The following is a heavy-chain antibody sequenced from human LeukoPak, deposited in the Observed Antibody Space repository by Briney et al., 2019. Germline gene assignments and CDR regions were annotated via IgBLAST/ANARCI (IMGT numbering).Heavy chain of an antibody. D-gene: IGHD6-13*01. V-gene: IGHV4-39*01. CDR2: IYYTGST. CDR1: GGSIRSSSYY. Sequence: SETLSLTCTVSGGSIRSSSYYWGWVRQPPGKGLEWIGCIYYTGSTYYNPSLKSRVTISVDTSKNQFSLKLSSVTAADTAVYYCARARSSSWYARAFDIWGQGTMVTVSS. CDR3: ARARSSSWYARAFDI. J-gene: IGHJ3*02.